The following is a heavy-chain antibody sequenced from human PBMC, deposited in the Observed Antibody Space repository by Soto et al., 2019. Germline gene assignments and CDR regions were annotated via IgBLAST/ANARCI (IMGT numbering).Heavy chain of an antibody. CDR2: IGSSSTTI. CDR1: GFSFSTYS. J-gene: IGHJ4*02. D-gene: IGHD3-22*01. Sequence: AGGSLRLSCAASGFSFSTYSMNWVRQAPGKGLEWVSYIGSSSTTIYYADSVKGRFTISRDNAKNSLYLQMNSLRDEDTAVYYCARDQYYYDSSGYSPFDYWGQGTLVTVSS. CDR3: ARDQYYYDSSGYSPFDY. V-gene: IGHV3-48*02.